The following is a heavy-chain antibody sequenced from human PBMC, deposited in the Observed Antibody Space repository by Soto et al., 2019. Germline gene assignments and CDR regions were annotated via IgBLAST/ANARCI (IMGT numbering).Heavy chain of an antibody. CDR2: ISGYNGNT. D-gene: IGHD2-21*01. V-gene: IGHV1-18*04. J-gene: IGHJ6*02. Sequence: QVVLEQSGGEVKKPGASVKVSCKASGYTFSGYSITWVRQAPGQGPEWMGRISGYNGNTNYARTLRGRLTLTTDTSTSTAYMELRSLTSDETAVYYCARDVFCGGAPACPDMDVWGQGTTVTVSS. CDR3: ARDVFCGGAPACPDMDV. CDR1: GYTFSGYS.